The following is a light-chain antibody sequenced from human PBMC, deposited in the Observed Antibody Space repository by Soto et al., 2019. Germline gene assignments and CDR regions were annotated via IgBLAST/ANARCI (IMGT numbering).Light chain of an antibody. CDR2: SNN. V-gene: IGLV1-44*01. Sequence: QSVLTQPSSVSGTPGQSVTISCSGSSFNIGSYTVNWYQQVPGTAPRLLIYSNNQRPSGVPDRFSGSRSGTSASMAISGLQSDAEAEYYCSTWHDSHVVFGGGTKLTVL. CDR3: STWHDSHVV. CDR1: SFNIGSYT. J-gene: IGLJ2*01.